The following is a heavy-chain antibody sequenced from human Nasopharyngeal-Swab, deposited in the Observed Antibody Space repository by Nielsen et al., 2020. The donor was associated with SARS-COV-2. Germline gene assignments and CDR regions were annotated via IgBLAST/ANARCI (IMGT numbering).Heavy chain of an antibody. V-gene: IGHV3-21*01. CDR3: ARDFNTRAAAAGTRGFDY. CDR2: ISSSSSYI. J-gene: IGHJ4*02. Sequence: GESLKISCAASGFTFSSYSMNWVRQAPGKGLEWVSSISSSSSYIYYADSVKGRFTISRDNAKNSLYLQMNSLRAEDTAVYYCARDFNTRAAAAGTRGFDYWGQGALVTVSS. CDR1: GFTFSSYS. D-gene: IGHD6-13*01.